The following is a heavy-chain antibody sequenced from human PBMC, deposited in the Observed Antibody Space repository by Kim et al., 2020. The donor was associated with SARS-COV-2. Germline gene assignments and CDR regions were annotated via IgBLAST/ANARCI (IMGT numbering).Heavy chain of an antibody. CDR1: GFTFSSYA. D-gene: IGHD2-2*01. CDR3: AKDAHIEVVPERDYYLYYGMDV. Sequence: GGSLRLSCAASGFTFSSYAMSWVRQAPGKWLEWVSGISGSDGSTYYADSVRGRFTISRDNSKNTLYLQMNSLRVEDTAVYYCAKDAHIEVVPERDYYLYYGMDVWGQGTTVTVSS. CDR2: ISGSDGST. J-gene: IGHJ6*02. V-gene: IGHV3-23*01.